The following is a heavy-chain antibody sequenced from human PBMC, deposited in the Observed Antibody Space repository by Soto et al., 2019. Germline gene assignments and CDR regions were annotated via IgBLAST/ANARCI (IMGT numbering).Heavy chain of an antibody. CDR3: ARDTRAGYYYDSSGYYLGAFDI. D-gene: IGHD3-22*01. CDR1: GGSISSGGYY. J-gene: IGHJ3*02. CDR2: IYYSGST. Sequence: SETLSLTCSVSGGSISSGGYYWSWIRQHPGKGLEWIGYIYYSGSTYYNPSLKSRVTISVDTSKNQFSLKLSSVTAADTAVYYCARDTRAGYYYDSSGYYLGAFDIWGQGTMVTVSS. V-gene: IGHV4-31*02.